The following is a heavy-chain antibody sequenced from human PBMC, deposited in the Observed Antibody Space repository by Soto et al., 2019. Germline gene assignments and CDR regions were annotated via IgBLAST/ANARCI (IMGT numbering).Heavy chain of an antibody. V-gene: IGHV4-39*02. J-gene: IGHJ4*02. D-gene: IGHD2-15*01. Sequence: QLQLQETGPGPVKPSETLSLSCAVSGASLSSSDHFWGWFRQSPGKGLEWLASIYHSGTTYYNRSLKSRLTISVDMSACHFSLRQTSVNAADTAVYYCARRVVGAPGHPDFDFWGQGTLVTVSS. CDR2: IYHSGTT. CDR3: ARRVVGAPGHPDFDF. CDR1: GASLSSSDHF.